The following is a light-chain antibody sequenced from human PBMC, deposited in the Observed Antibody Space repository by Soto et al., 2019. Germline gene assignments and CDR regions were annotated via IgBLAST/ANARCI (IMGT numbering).Light chain of an antibody. CDR3: CSYAGSYTDTYV. CDR1: SSDVGGYNY. J-gene: IGLJ1*01. CDR2: DVS. V-gene: IGLV2-11*01. Sequence: QSVLTQPRSVSGSPGQSVTISCTGTSSDVGGYNYVSWYQQHPGKAPKLMIYDVSKRPSGVPDRFSGSKSGNTASLTISGLQAEDEADYYCCSYAGSYTDTYVFGTGTKLTVL.